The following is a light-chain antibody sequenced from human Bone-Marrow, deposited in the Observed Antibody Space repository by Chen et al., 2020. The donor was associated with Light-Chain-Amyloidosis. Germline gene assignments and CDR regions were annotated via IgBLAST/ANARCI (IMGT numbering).Light chain of an antibody. Sequence: SSALTQPPSVSVAPGKTARITCSGDDLPTKYAYWYQQKPGQAPVLVIHRDTERPSGISERFSGSSSGTTATLTISGGQAEDEADYHCQSADSSGTYEVIFGGGTKLTFL. CDR2: RDT. CDR1: DLPTKY. V-gene: IGLV3-25*03. CDR3: QSADSSGTYEVI. J-gene: IGLJ2*01.